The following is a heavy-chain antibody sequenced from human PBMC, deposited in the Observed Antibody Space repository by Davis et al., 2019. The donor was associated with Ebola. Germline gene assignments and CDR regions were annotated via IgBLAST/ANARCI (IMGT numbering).Heavy chain of an antibody. J-gene: IGHJ5*02. CDR2: IWYEGVNK. D-gene: IGHD3-22*01. Sequence: GGSLRLSCAASGFTFSNYGMHWVRQAPGTGLEWVAVIWYEGVNKFYVESVKGRLTISRDISKKTVYLEMNSLRAEDTGVYYCARVPIEVVSRSRTNNWFDPWGQGTLVTVSS. CDR1: GFTFSNYG. CDR3: ARVPIEVVSRSRTNNWFDP. V-gene: IGHV3-33*01.